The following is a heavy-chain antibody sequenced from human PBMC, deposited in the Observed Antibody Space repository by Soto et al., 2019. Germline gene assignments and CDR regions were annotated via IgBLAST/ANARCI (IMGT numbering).Heavy chain of an antibody. Sequence: GASVKVSCKASGYTFTSYGISWVRQAPGQGLEWMGWISAYNGNTNYAQELQGRVNMTTDTSTSTAYMELRSLRSDDTAVFFCARGGAYYGDYLMYAFDIWGQGTMVTVSS. V-gene: IGHV1-18*01. CDR2: ISAYNGNT. D-gene: IGHD4-17*01. J-gene: IGHJ3*02. CDR3: ARGGAYYGDYLMYAFDI. CDR1: GYTFTSYG.